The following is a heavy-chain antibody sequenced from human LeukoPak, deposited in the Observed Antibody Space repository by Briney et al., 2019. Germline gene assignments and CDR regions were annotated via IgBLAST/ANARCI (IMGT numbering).Heavy chain of an antibody. Sequence: PGGSLRLSCAASAFTFSSYWMSWVRQAPGKGLEWVANIKKDGSEKYYVDCMKGRFSISRDNAKNSLYLQMNSLRAEDTAVYYCARQNYYDSSGYYYSGFDYWGQGTLVTVSS. CDR2: IKKDGSEK. CDR1: AFTFSSYW. CDR3: ARQNYYDSSGYYYSGFDY. J-gene: IGHJ4*02. D-gene: IGHD3-22*01. V-gene: IGHV3-7*01.